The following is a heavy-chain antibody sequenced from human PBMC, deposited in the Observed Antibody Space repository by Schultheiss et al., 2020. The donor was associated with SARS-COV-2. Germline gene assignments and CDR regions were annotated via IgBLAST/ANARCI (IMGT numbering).Heavy chain of an antibody. CDR1: GFTFSSYA. CDR2: ISGSGGST. Sequence: GESLKISCAASGFTFSSYAMSWVRQAPGKWLEWVSAISGSGGSTYYADSVKGRFTISRDNSKNTLYLQMNSLRAEDTAVYYCARGKWKRFLEWLLYGFDYWGQGTLVTVSS. J-gene: IGHJ4*02. V-gene: IGHV3-23*01. D-gene: IGHD3-3*01. CDR3: ARGKWKRFLEWLLYGFDY.